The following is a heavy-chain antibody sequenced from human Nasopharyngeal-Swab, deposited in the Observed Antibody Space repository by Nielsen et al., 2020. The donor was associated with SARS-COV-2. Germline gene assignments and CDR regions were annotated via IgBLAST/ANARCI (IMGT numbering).Heavy chain of an antibody. V-gene: IGHV3-33*01. D-gene: IGHD6-19*01. Sequence: GGSLRLSCAASGFTFSSYGMHWVRQAPGKGLEWVAVIWYDGGNKYYADSVKGRFTISRDNSKNTLYLQMNSLRAEDTAVYYCARDRIAVAGIIDYWGQGTLVTVSS. CDR1: GFTFSSYG. CDR2: IWYDGGNK. CDR3: ARDRIAVAGIIDY. J-gene: IGHJ4*02.